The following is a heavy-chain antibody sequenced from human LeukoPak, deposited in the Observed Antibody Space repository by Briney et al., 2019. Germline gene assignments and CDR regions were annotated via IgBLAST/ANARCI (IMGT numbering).Heavy chain of an antibody. CDR3: ARVSDVSVAAYFDY. CDR1: GFTFDDYG. Sequence: GGSLRLSCAASGFTFDDYGLSWVRQAPGKGLEWVSTINWNGGSTGYADSVKGRFTISRDNAKNSLYLQMNSLRAEDTALYYCARVSDVSVAAYFDYWGQGTLVTVSS. J-gene: IGHJ4*02. CDR2: INWNGGST. D-gene: IGHD6-19*01. V-gene: IGHV3-20*04.